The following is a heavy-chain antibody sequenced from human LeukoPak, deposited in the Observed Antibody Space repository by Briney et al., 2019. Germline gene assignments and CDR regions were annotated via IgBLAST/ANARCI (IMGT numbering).Heavy chain of an antibody. J-gene: IGHJ6*02. CDR2: IYYSGTT. D-gene: IGHD5-18*01. CDR3: ASHKGYSFIYYYYGMDV. V-gene: IGHV4-39*01. Sequence: SETLSLTCTVSGASISSSSYYWGWIRQPPGKGLEWIGSIYYSGTTYYNPSLKSRVTISVDTSKNQFSLKLSSVTAADTAVYYCASHKGYSFIYYYYGMDVWGQGTAVTVSS. CDR1: GASISSSSYY.